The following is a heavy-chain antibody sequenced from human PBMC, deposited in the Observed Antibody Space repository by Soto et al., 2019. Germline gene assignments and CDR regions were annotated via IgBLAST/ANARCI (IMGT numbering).Heavy chain of an antibody. CDR3: ARDGGSYLGTGY. CDR2: IKGDGSST. D-gene: IGHD1-26*01. J-gene: IGHJ4*02. CDR1: GFTFSSYG. V-gene: IGHV3-74*01. Sequence: EGSVRLSFASSGFTFSSYGMHWVRQAPGKWLVWVSRIKGDGSSTSYADSVKGRFAISRDNGRNTLYLQMNSLRAEDTAVYYWARDGGSYLGTGYWGQGTLGPVSS.